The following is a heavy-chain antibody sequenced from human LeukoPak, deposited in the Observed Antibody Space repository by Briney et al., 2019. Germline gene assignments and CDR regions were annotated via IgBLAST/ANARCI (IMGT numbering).Heavy chain of an antibody. Sequence: PSETLSLTCTVSGGSIRTTSSYWGWIRQPPGKGLEWIGSIFYSGYTYSNSSLESRVTMSVDTSKNQFSLKLSSVTAADTAVYYCARDSGTTVDYWGQGTLVTVSS. V-gene: IGHV4-39*07. D-gene: IGHD1-7*01. J-gene: IGHJ4*02. CDR1: GGSIRTTSSY. CDR2: IFYSGYT. CDR3: ARDSGTTVDY.